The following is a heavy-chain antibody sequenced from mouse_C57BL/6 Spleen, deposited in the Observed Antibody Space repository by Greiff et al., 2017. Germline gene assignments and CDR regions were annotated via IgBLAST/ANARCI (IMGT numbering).Heavy chain of an antibody. CDR2: INPYNGGT. Sequence: EVQLQQSGPVLVKPGASVKMSCKASGYTFTDYYMNWVKQSHGKSLEWIGVINPYNGGTSYNQKFKGKATLTVDKSSSTAYMELNSLTSEDSAVYYCARSPYYYGSSSYAMDYWGQGTSVTVSS. D-gene: IGHD1-1*01. V-gene: IGHV1-19*01. CDR1: GYTFTDYY. J-gene: IGHJ4*01. CDR3: ARSPYYYGSSSYAMDY.